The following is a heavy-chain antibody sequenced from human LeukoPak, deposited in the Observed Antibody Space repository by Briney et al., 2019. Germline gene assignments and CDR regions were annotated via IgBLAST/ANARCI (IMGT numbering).Heavy chain of an antibody. D-gene: IGHD6-13*01. CDR3: ARAKAAAGKGYYYYMDV. J-gene: IGHJ6*03. CDR2: ISAYNGNT. Sequence: ASVKVSCKASGYTFTSYGISWVQQAPGQGLEWMGWISAYNGNTNYAQKLQGRVTMTTDTSTSTAYMELRSLRSDDTAVYYCARAKAAAGKGYYYYMDVWGKGTTVTVSS. CDR1: GYTFTSYG. V-gene: IGHV1-18*01.